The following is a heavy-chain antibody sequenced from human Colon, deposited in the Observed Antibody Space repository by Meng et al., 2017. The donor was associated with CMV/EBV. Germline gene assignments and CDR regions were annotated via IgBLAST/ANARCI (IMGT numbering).Heavy chain of an antibody. Sequence: SCVASPFPLSAISTFWVLQAPGKRLVGVSRIKRDGSTLNYADTVKGRFTISRDNAKNTLYLQMNSLTAEDTAVYYCSRDTFGGDDLWGQGTLVTVSS. CDR2: IKRDGSTL. V-gene: IGHV3-74*01. CDR1: PFPLSAIS. D-gene: IGHD3-16*01. J-gene: IGHJ5*02. CDR3: SRDTFGGDDL.